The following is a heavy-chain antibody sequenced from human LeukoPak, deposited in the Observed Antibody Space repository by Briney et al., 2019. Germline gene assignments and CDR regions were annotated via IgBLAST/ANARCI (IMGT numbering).Heavy chain of an antibody. CDR1: GFTFSSDP. V-gene: IGHV3-23*05. CDR2: MNSGCSA. J-gene: IGHJ4*02. Sequence: QRGGSLRLSCAASGFTFSSDPMSRVRQAPGKGLEWVSTMNSGCSAYYHDSVKGRITISRDNSETKLYLQMNSMTADDTAVYYCAKYVVAASTYCFDYWGQGTLVTVSS. CDR3: AKYVVAASTYCFDY. D-gene: IGHD2-15*01.